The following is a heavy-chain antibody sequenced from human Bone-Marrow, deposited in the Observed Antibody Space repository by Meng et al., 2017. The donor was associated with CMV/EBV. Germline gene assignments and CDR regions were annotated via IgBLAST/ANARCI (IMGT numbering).Heavy chain of an antibody. CDR2: IYYSGST. V-gene: IGHV4-39*01. J-gene: IGHJ3*01. CDR1: GGSISSSSYY. D-gene: IGHD2-2*02. Sequence: GSLRLSCTVSGGSISSSSYYWGWIRQPPGKGLEWIGSIYYSGSTYYNPSLKSRVTISVDTSKNQFSLKLSSVTAADTAVYYCAIVPAAIPGVWGQGTKVTVSS. CDR3: AIVPAAIPGV.